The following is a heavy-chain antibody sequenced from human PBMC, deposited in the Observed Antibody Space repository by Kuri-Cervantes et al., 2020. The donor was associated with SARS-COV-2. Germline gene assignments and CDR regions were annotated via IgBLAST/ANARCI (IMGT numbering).Heavy chain of an antibody. CDR3: ARQMEQWLVRNWFDP. Sequence: ESLKISCTVSGGSISSISNYWGWIRQPPGKGLEWIGSIYYSGSTYYNPSLKSRVTISVDTSKNQFSLKLSSVTAADTAVYYCARQMEQWLVRNWFDPWGQGTLVTVSS. CDR1: GGSISSISNY. V-gene: IGHV4-39*07. D-gene: IGHD6-19*01. J-gene: IGHJ5*02. CDR2: IYYSGST.